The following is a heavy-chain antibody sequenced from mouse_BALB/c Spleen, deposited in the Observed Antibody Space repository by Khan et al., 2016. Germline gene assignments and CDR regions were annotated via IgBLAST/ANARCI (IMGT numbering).Heavy chain of an antibody. CDR1: DYAFSRYW. V-gene: IGHV1-80*01. CDR2: IYPGDGDS. Sequence: QVQLQQAGAELVRPGSSVKISCKASDYAFSRYWMNWVKQRPGQGLEWIGQIYPGDGDSNYNGKFKGKATLTADKFSSTAYMQLRRLTSEDSADDFCASGPPFAYWLHWPLVTVSA. CDR3: ASGPPFAY. J-gene: IGHJ3*01.